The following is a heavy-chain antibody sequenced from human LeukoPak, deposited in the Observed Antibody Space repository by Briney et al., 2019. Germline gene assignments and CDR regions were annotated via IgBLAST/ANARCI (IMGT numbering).Heavy chain of an antibody. D-gene: IGHD3-22*01. Sequence: PGGSLRLSCAASGFTFSNYAMNWVRQAPGKGLEWVSAISGSGGSTYYADSVKGRFTISRDNSRDTLNLQMNSLRAEDTAVYYCAKAYYYDSTGYYYEYYFDYWGLGTLVTVSS. CDR3: AKAYYYDSTGYYYEYYFDY. CDR1: GFTFSNYA. CDR2: ISGSGGST. J-gene: IGHJ4*02. V-gene: IGHV3-23*01.